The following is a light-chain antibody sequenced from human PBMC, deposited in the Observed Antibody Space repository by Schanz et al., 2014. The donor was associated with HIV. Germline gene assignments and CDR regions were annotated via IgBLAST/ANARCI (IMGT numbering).Light chain of an antibody. V-gene: IGKV3-20*01. CDR2: GAS. Sequence: EIVLTQSPGTLSLSPGERGTLSCRASQSVKSNFIGWYQQKPGQAPRLLIFGASNRATGIPDRFSGGVSGTDFTLTISRVEPEDYAVYYCQQYGSSLWTFGQGTKVEIK. CDR1: QSVKSNF. J-gene: IGKJ1*01. CDR3: QQYGSSLWT.